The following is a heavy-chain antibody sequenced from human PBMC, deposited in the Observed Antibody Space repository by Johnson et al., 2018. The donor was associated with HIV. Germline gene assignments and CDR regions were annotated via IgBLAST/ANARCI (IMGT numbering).Heavy chain of an antibody. V-gene: IGHV3-7*01. Sequence: VQLVESGGGLVQPGGSQRLSCAASGFTISSYWMSWVRQAPGKGLEWVANIKQDGREKYYVDSVKGRFTISRDNTNNLLYLQMNSLRAEDTAVYFCARDRAILAARPAGAFDVWGPGTMVTVSS. CDR3: ARDRAILAARPAGAFDV. D-gene: IGHD6-6*01. CDR1: GFTISSYW. CDR2: IKQDGREK. J-gene: IGHJ3*01.